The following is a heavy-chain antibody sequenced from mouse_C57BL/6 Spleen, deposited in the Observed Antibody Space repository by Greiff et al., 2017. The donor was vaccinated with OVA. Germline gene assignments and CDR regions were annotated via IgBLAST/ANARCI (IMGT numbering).Heavy chain of an antibody. D-gene: IGHD1-1*01. CDR3: ARKTTGGLDY. Sequence: QVQLQQSGAELARPGASVKMSCKASGYTFTSYTMHWVKQRPGQGLEWIGYINPSSGYTKYNQKFKDKATLTADKASSTAYMQLSSLTSEDSAVYYCARKTTGGLDYWGQGTTLTVSS. CDR1: GYTFTSYT. V-gene: IGHV1-4*01. CDR2: INPSSGYT. J-gene: IGHJ2*01.